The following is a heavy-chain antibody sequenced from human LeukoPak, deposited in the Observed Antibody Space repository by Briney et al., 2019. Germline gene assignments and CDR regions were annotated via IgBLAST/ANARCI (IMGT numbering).Heavy chain of an antibody. CDR3: ARGTRGYSGYDI. CDR2: IYYSGST. V-gene: IGHV4-39*07. Sequence: SETLSLTCSVSGGSISSSSYYWGWIRQPPGKGLEWIGSIYYSGSTYYNPSLKSRVTISVDTSKNQFSLKLSSVTAADTAVYYCARGTRGYSGYDIWGQGTLVTVSS. J-gene: IGHJ4*02. D-gene: IGHD5-12*01. CDR1: GGSISSSSYY.